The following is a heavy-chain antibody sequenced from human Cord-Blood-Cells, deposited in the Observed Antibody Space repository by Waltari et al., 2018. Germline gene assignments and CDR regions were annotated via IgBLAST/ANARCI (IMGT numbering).Heavy chain of an antibody. CDR2: IYYSGST. CDR3: ARPRTTGSSYFDY. J-gene: IGHJ4*02. CDR1: GGSISSSSYY. V-gene: IGHV4-39*01. Sequence: QLQLQESGPGLVKPSETLSLTCTVSGGSISSSSYYWGGIRQPPGKGLEWIGSIYYSGSTYYNPSLKSRVTISVDTSKNQFSLKLSSVTAADTAVYYCARPRTTGSSYFDYWGQGTLVTVSS. D-gene: IGHD3-10*01.